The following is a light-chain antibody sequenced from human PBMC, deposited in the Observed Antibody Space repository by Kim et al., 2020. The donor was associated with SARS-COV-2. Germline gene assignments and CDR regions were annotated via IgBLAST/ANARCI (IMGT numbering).Light chain of an antibody. CDR1: NIGSRS. Sequence: APGKTARITCGGNNIGSRSVHWNQQKPGQAPVLLIYYDNDRPSGIPERFSGSNSGNTDTLNISGVEAGDEADYYCQVWDRSSEHVVFGGGTQLTVL. J-gene: IGLJ2*01. CDR2: YDN. CDR3: QVWDRSSEHVV. V-gene: IGLV3-21*04.